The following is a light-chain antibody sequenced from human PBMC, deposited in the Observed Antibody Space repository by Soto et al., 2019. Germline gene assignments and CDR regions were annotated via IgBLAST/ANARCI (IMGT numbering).Light chain of an antibody. CDR3: QQYGSSPFT. CDR2: GAS. V-gene: IGKV3-20*01. CDR1: QSVSSSY. J-gene: IGKJ3*01. Sequence: NVLTQSPGTLSLSPGERATLSCRASQSVSSSYLAWYQQKPGPAPRLLIYGASSRATGIPDRFSGSGSGTDLTLTISRLEPEDFAVYYCQQYGSSPFTFGPGTKVDIK.